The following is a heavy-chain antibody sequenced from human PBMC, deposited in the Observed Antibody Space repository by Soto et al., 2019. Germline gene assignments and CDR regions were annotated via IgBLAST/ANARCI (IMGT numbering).Heavy chain of an antibody. J-gene: IGHJ4*02. D-gene: IGHD3-10*01. CDR3: ASPLLNYYGSGNYFDY. CDR1: GFTFSSYS. CDR2: ISSSSSYI. V-gene: IGHV3-21*01. Sequence: GGSLRLSCAASGFTFSSYSMNWVRQAPGKGLEWVSSISSSSSYIYYADSVKGRFTNSRDNAKNSLYLQMNSLRAEDTAVYYCASPLLNYYGSGNYFDYWGQGTLVTVSS.